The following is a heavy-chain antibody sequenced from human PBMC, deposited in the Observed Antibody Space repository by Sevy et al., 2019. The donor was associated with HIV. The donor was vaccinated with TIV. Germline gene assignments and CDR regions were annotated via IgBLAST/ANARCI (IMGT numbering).Heavy chain of an antibody. CDR1: GFSFSTYG. CDR3: ARDRWRFLEWLRVAFDI. J-gene: IGHJ3*02. D-gene: IGHD3-3*01. Sequence: GGSLRLSCPASGFSFSTYGMHWVRQAPGKGLEWVVGISDDGSRKYYVDSVKDRFTISRDNSENTLYLEMNSLRSEDTAIYYCARDRWRFLEWLRVAFDIWGQGTMVTVS. V-gene: IGHV3-30*03. CDR2: ISDDGSRK.